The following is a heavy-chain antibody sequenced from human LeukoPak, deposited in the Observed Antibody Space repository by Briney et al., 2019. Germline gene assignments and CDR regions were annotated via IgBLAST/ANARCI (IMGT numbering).Heavy chain of an antibody. D-gene: IGHD3-10*01. CDR2: ISSSSSYI. V-gene: IGHV3-21*01. J-gene: IGHJ6*04. CDR3: ARDKLAVLLWFGEHSHGMDV. CDR1: GFTFSSYS. Sequence: GGSLRLSCAASGFTFSSYSMNWVRQAPGKGLEWVSSISSSSSYIYYADPVKGRFTISRDNAKNSLYLQMDSLRAEDTAVYYCARDKLAVLLWFGEHSHGMDVWGKGTTVTVSS.